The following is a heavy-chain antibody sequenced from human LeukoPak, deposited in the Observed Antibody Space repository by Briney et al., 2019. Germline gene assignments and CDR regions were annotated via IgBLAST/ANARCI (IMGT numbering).Heavy chain of an antibody. D-gene: IGHD2-2*01. CDR3: AKDDQPFLSPDY. CDR2: ISYDGSNK. CDR1: GGSIRSYF. V-gene: IGHV3-30*18. Sequence: LSLTCTVSGGSIRSYFWSWIRQPPGKGLEWVAVISYDGSNKYYADSVKGRFTISRDNSKNTLYLQMNSLRAEDTAVYYCAKDDQPFLSPDYWGQGTLVTVSS. J-gene: IGHJ4*02.